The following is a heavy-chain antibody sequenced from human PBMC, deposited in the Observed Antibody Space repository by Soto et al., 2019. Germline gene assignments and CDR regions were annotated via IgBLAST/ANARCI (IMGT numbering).Heavy chain of an antibody. CDR2: IYSGGST. CDR1: GFTVSSNY. J-gene: IGHJ3*02. Sequence: GGSLRLSCAASGFTVSSNYMSWARQAPGKGLEWVSVIYSGGSTYYADSVKGRFTISRDNSKNTLYLQMNSLRAEDTAVYYCARYYYGSGSAGDAFDIWGQGTMVTVS. V-gene: IGHV3-53*01. CDR3: ARYYYGSGSAGDAFDI. D-gene: IGHD3-10*01.